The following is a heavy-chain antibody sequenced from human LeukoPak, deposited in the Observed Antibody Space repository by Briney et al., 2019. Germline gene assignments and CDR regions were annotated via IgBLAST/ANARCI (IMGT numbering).Heavy chain of an antibody. D-gene: IGHD6-19*01. Sequence: GGSLRLSCAASGFTFSSYAMHWVRQAPGKGLEWVAVISYDGSNKYYADSVKGRFTISRDNSKNTLYLQMNSLRAEDTAVYYCARVSSSGWYRIDAFKFWAKGQRSPSLQ. CDR3: ARVSSSGWYRIDAFKF. V-gene: IGHV3-30-3*01. CDR1: GFTFSSYA. J-gene: IGHJ3*01. CDR2: ISYDGSNK.